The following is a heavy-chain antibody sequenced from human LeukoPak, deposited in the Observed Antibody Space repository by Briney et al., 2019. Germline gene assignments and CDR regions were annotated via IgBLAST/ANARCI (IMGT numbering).Heavy chain of an antibody. Sequence: GGSLRLSCAVSGFAFSNYDMYWVRQAPGKGLEWVSEISKSGVSTYYADSVEGRFTISRDNSKNTLDLQMNTLRAEDTAVYYCAKDRVAVAGYSGYFDFWGQGTLVTVSS. V-gene: IGHV3-23*01. CDR3: AKDRVAVAGYSGYFDF. CDR1: GFAFSNYD. J-gene: IGHJ4*02. CDR2: ISKSGVST. D-gene: IGHD6-19*01.